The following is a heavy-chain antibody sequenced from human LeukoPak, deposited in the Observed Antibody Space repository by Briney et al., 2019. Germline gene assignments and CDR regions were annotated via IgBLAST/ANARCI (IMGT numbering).Heavy chain of an antibody. D-gene: IGHD3-16*01. CDR1: GDRVSSNSAS. Sequence: SQTLSLTCAISGDRVSSNSASWNWIRQSPSRGLEWLGKTYYRSKWCNDFAVSVKSRITINPDTSKNQFSLQLISVTPEDTAVYYCARADTSAFDYWGQGILVTVSS. CDR3: ARADTSAFDY. J-gene: IGHJ4*02. CDR2: TYYRSKWCN. V-gene: IGHV6-1*01.